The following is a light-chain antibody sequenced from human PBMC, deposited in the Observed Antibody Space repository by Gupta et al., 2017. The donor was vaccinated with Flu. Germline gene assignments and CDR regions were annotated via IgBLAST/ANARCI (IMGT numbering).Light chain of an antibody. CDR2: DAS. Sequence: IVLTQSPATLSLPPGERVTLSCRASQNVYTYFAWYQQKPGQAPRLLIYDASNRATGIPARFSGSGSGTDFTLTISSLEPEDFAVYYCQQRRNWPLTFGGGTKVEIK. CDR3: QQRRNWPLT. CDR1: QNVYTY. V-gene: IGKV3-11*01. J-gene: IGKJ4*01.